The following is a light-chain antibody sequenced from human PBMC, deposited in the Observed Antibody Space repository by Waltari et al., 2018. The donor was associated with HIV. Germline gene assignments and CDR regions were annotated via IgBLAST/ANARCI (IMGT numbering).Light chain of an antibody. CDR1: QSVTGTY. J-gene: IGKJ2*01. Sequence: EIVLTQSPGTLSLFPGDRVTLSCKASQSVTGTYLAWYHHRPGQAPRLLMFDVSARATDIPDRFSASGSVTDFTLNISRVEPEDFGLYYCQQYASTPYTFGQGTKLEI. V-gene: IGKV3-20*01. CDR3: QQYASTPYT. CDR2: DVS.